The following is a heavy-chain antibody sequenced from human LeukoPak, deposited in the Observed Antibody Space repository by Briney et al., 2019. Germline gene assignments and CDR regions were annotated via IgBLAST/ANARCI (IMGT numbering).Heavy chain of an antibody. CDR1: GSSISSYN. D-gene: IGHD5-18*01. V-gene: IGHV4-4*07. CDR3: ASGPIGFEIQY. Sequence: SETLSLTCTVSGSSISSYNWSWSLQPAGKGLEWIGRIYTSGSTNYNPSLKSRVTISVDKSKNQFSLKLSSVTAADTTVDCSASGPIGFEIQYWGQGTLVTVSS. J-gene: IGHJ4*02. CDR2: IYTSGST.